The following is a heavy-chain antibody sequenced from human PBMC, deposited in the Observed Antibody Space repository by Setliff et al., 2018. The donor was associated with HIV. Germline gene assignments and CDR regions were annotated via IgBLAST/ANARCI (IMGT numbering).Heavy chain of an antibody. CDR2: VFHSGST. CDR3: ARGVGRFGVVTWFNP. Sequence: SETLFLTCAVSGDSISSSNWWTWVRQPPGKGLEWIGEVFHSGSTNYNPSLKSRVTMSVDKSKNQFSLNLTSVTVADTAVYYCARGVGRFGVVTWFNPWGHGGLVTVSS. D-gene: IGHD3-3*01. J-gene: IGHJ5*02. V-gene: IGHV4-4*02. CDR1: GDSISSSNW.